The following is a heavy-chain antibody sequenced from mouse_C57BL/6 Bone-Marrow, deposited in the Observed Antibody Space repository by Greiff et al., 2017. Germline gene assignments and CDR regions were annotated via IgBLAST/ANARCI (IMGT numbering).Heavy chain of an antibody. D-gene: IGHD1-1*01. CDR3: AEGNYGSSRYAMDY. CDR1: GFTFSDYY. CDR2: ISNGGGST. V-gene: IGHV5-12*01. Sequence: EVQVVESGGGLVQPGGSLKLSCAASGFTFSDYYMYWVRQTPEKRLEWVAYISNGGGSTYYPDTVKGRFTISRDNAKNTLYLQMSRLKSEDTAMYYCAEGNYGSSRYAMDYWGQGTSVTVSS. J-gene: IGHJ4*01.